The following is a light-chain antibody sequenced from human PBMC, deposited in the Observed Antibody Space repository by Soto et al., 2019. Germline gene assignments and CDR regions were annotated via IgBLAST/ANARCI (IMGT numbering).Light chain of an antibody. CDR3: KQYNNWPRWT. CDR2: GAS. Sequence: EIVMTQSPATLSVSPGERATLSCRASQSVNSNLAWYQQKPGQAPRLLIYGASTRAPGIPARFGGSGSGTEFTLTISSLQSEDFAVYYCKQYNNWPRWTFGQGTKVEIK. J-gene: IGKJ1*01. V-gene: IGKV3-15*01. CDR1: QSVNSN.